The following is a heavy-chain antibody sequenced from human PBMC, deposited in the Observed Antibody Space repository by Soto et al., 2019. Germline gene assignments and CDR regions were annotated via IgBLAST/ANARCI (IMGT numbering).Heavy chain of an antibody. CDR3: ASTKDYSSSLDY. J-gene: IGHJ4*02. Sequence: SETLSLTGTVSGGSSSSGGYYWTWIRQHPGKGLEWIGCIYYSGRTYYNPSLKSRLTISVDTSKRQFSLKLSSVTAADTAIYYCASTKDYSSSLDYWGQGTLVTVSS. D-gene: IGHD6-6*01. V-gene: IGHV4-31*03. CDR1: GGSSSSGGYY. CDR2: IYYSGRT.